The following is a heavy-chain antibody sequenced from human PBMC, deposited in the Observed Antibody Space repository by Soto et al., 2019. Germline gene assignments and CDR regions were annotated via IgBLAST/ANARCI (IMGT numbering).Heavy chain of an antibody. V-gene: IGHV3-23*01. CDR1: GFTFNNYA. CDR2: ISAVDPST. Sequence: QLLESGGGLVQPGGSLRLSCAASGFTFNNYAMSWFRQAPGKGLEGVSTISAVDPSTYYADSVKGRFTLSRDNSKNTLFLQMNSLRVEDSAIYYCVKFQRSAFSPFDYGGQGTLFTVAS. D-gene: IGHD3-3*02. J-gene: IGHJ4*02. CDR3: VKFQRSAFSPFDY.